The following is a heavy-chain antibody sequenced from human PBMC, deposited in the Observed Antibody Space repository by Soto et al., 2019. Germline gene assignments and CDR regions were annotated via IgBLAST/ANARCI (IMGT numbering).Heavy chain of an antibody. CDR3: SRPGYSNYDSDY. CDR2: IRSRSNGYAT. J-gene: IGHJ4*02. CDR1: GFTLSGSV. V-gene: IGHV3-73*02. Sequence: EVQLVESGGGLVQPGGSLKLSCAASGFTLSGSVIYWVRQPSGKGLERVGRIRSRSNGYATAYAASVRGRFTISRDDSKNTAYLQMNSLKTEDTAVYYCSRPGYSNYDSDYWGQGTLVTVSS. D-gene: IGHD5-12*01.